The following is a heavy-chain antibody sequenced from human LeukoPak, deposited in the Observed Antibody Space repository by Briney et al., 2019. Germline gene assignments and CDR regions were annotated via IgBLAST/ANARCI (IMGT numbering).Heavy chain of an antibody. J-gene: IGHJ4*02. CDR1: AFTFSTYG. Sequence: GGSLRLSCAASAFTFSTYGMHWVRQAPGKGLVWVAFIRYDGSNKYYADYVKGRFTIYTDISANTMYLQMTRGRAENTAVYYCAKGANGGGTRLVDYCGEGSHVTVSS. CDR3: AKGANGGGTRLVDY. D-gene: IGHD3-16*01. V-gene: IGHV3-30*02. CDR2: IRYDGSNK.